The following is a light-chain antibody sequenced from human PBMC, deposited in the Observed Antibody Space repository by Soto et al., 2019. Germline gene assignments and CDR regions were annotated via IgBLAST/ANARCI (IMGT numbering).Light chain of an antibody. Sequence: SVDPGGSGTLSCRASQSVSSNLAWYQQKPGQAPRLLIYGASTRATGIPARFSGSGSGTEFTLTISSLQSEHSALSYCPHYHNWPRLTSAPGTRLEIK. CDR3: PHYHNWPRLT. CDR1: QSVSSN. V-gene: IGKV3-15*01. CDR2: GAS. J-gene: IGKJ5*01.